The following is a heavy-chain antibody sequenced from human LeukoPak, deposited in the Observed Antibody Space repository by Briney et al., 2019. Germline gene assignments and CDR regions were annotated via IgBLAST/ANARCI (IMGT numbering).Heavy chain of an antibody. D-gene: IGHD5-24*01. V-gene: IGHV3-21*01. CDR3: ARGGGDGYNFGF. J-gene: IGHJ4*02. CDR1: GFTFSSYS. CDR2: ISNSSSYI. Sequence: PGGSLRLSCAASGFTFSSYSMNWVRQAPGKGLEWVSSISNSSSYIYYADSVKGRFTISRDNSKNTLFLQISSLRAEDTAVYYCARGGGDGYNFGFWGQGSLVTVSS.